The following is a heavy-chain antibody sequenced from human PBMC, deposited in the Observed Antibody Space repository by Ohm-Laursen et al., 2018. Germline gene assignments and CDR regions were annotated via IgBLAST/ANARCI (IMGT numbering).Heavy chain of an antibody. CDR3: AKHSGSSSFDY. V-gene: IGHV3-23*01. D-gene: IGHD1-26*01. CDR2: ITKSGGGT. CDR1: GFTFSNYA. J-gene: IGHJ4*02. Sequence: SLRLSCSAPGFTFSNYAMSWVRQAPGKGPEWVSVITKSGGGTYYADSVKGRFTISRDNSKNTLYLQMNSLRAEDTAVYYCAKHSGSSSFDYWGQGTLVTVSS.